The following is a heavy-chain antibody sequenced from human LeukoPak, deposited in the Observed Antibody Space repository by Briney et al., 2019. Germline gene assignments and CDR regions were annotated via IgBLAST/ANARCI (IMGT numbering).Heavy chain of an antibody. J-gene: IGHJ6*03. D-gene: IGHD2-2*01. Sequence: GGSLRLSCAASGFTFSSYSMNWVRQAPGKGLEWVSSISSSRSYIYYADSVKGRFTISRDNAKNSLYLQMNSLRAEDTAVYYCARENLGYCSSTSCYGFKVYYYYMDVWGKGTTVTISS. CDR3: ARENLGYCSSTSCYGFKVYYYYMDV. CDR2: ISSSRSYI. CDR1: GFTFSSYS. V-gene: IGHV3-21*01.